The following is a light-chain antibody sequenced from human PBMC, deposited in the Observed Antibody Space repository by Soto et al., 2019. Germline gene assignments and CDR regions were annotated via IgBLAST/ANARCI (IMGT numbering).Light chain of an antibody. Sequence: EIVLTQSPGTLSLSPGEGAILSCRASHIINNNYLAWYQQKPGQAPRLLTYGASSRATGIPDRFSGGGSGTDFTLTVTRLEPEDFAVSYCQQYGSSITFGQGTRLVIK. V-gene: IGKV3-20*01. CDR3: QQYGSSIT. CDR1: HIINNNY. J-gene: IGKJ5*01. CDR2: GAS.